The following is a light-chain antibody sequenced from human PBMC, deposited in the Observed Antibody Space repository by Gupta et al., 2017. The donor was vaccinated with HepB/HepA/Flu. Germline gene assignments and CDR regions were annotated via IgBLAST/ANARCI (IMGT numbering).Light chain of an antibody. CDR2: YND. V-gene: IGLV1-44*01. CDR3: AAWDTSLNVVV. J-gene: IGLJ2*01. Sequence: QSMLTQSTYVSGTPGQRVTISSSRSSSNVGRNNVNWYQQLPGTAPKLLIYYNDERPSGVPDRISGSKSGTSASLAISGLQSEDEADYYCAAWDTSLNVVVFGGGTKLTVL. CDR1: SSNVGRNN.